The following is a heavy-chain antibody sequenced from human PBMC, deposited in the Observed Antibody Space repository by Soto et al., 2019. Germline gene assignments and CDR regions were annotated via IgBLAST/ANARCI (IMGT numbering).Heavy chain of an antibody. CDR1: GGSISSYY. Sequence: SETLSLTCTVSGGSISSYYWSWIRQPPGKGLEWIGYIYYSGSTNYNPSLKSRVTISVDTSKNQFSLKLSSVTAADTAVYYCASYVAAAAGTRYYFDYWGQGTLVTVSS. V-gene: IGHV4-59*08. CDR2: IYYSGST. J-gene: IGHJ4*02. D-gene: IGHD6-13*01. CDR3: ASYVAAAAGTRYYFDY.